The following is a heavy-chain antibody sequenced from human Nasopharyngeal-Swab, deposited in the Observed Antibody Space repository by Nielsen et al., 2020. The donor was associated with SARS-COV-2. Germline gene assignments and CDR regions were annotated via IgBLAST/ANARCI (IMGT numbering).Heavy chain of an antibody. CDR3: AKDTQGIVVVYYFDY. Sequence: GESLKISCAASGFTFSSYAMSWFRQAPGKGLEWVSAISGSGGSTYYADSVKGRFTISRDNSKNTLYVQMNSLRAEDTAVYYCAKDTQGIVVVYYFDYWGQGTLVTVSS. V-gene: IGHV3-23*01. CDR1: GFTFSSYA. D-gene: IGHD3-22*01. J-gene: IGHJ4*02. CDR2: ISGSGGST.